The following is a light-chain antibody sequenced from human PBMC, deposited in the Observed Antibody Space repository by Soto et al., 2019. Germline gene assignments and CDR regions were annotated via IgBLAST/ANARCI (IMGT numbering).Light chain of an antibody. CDR3: QQYGSSPRT. J-gene: IGKJ1*01. CDR2: GSS. Sequence: EIVLTQSPGTLSLSPGERATLSCRASQNVASSYLAWYQQKPGQAPRLLIYGSSIRGAGIPDRFSGSGSGTDFTLTISRLDPEGFAVYFCQQYGSSPRTFGQGTKVDIK. V-gene: IGKV3-20*01. CDR1: QNVASSY.